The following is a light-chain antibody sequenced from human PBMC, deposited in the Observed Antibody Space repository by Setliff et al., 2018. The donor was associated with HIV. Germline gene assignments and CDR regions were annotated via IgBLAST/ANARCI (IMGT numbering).Light chain of an antibody. CDR2: DDS. CDR3: SSYTSSSTLEV. V-gene: IGLV3-21*03. J-gene: IGLJ2*01. Sequence: YELTQPPSVSVAPGKTARITCGGNNIGIKSVHWYQQKPGQAPVLVVYDDSDRPSGVSNRFSGSKSGNTASLTISGLQAEDEADYYCSSYTSSSTLEVFGGGT. CDR1: NIGIKS.